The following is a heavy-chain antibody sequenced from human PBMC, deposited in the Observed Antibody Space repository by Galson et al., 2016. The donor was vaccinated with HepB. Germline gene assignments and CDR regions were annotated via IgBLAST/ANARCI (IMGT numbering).Heavy chain of an antibody. CDR2: ISGTGGAGRT. CDR3: APRGGSCTNCDY. D-gene: IGHD2-15*01. J-gene: IGHJ4*02. V-gene: IGHV3-23*01. Sequence: SLRLSCATSGFTFSRYGMTWFRQAPGKGLEWVSSISGTGGAGRTYYADSLRGRFTISRDNSKNTLYLQMNSLRAEDTAVYYCAPRGGSCTNCDYWGQGTLVTVSS. CDR1: GFTFSRYG.